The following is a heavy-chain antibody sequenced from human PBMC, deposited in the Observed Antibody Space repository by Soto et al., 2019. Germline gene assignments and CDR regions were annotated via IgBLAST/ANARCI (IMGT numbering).Heavy chain of an antibody. J-gene: IGHJ4*02. CDR2: ISSSGSTI. D-gene: IGHD2-2*02. CDR3: ARDQRGYCSSTSCYKVLDY. CDR1: GFTFSDYY. V-gene: IGHV3-11*01. Sequence: GGSLRLSCAASGFTFSDYYMSWIRQAPGKGLEWVSYISSSGSTIYYADSVKGRFTISRDNAKNSLYLQMNSLRAEDTAVYYCARDQRGYCSSTSCYKVLDYWGQGTLVTVSS.